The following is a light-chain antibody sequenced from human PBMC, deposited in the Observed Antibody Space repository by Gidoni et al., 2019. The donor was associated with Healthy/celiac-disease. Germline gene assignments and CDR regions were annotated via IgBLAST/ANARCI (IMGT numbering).Light chain of an antibody. J-gene: IGLJ2*01. CDR2: QGS. CDR3: QAWDSSTVV. V-gene: IGLV3-1*01. Sequence: SYELTHPPSVSASPGQTASITCSGDKLGDKYACWYQQKPGQSPVLVIYQGSKRPSGIPERFSGSNSGNTATLTISGTQAMEEADYYCQAWDSSTVVVGGGTKLTVL. CDR1: KLGDKY.